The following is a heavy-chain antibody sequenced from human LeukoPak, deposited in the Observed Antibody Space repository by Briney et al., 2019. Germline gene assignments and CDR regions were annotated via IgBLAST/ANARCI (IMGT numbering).Heavy chain of an antibody. D-gene: IGHD6-19*01. CDR2: IYYSGST. CDR1: GGSISSSSYS. CDR3: ARGVAVAVFDY. J-gene: IGHJ4*02. V-gene: IGHV4-39*01. Sequence: PSETLSLTCTVSGGSISSSSYSWGWIRQPPGKGLEWIGSIYYSGSTYYSPSLKSRVTISVDTSKNQFSLKLSSVTAADTAVYYCARGVAVAVFDYWGQGTLVTVSS.